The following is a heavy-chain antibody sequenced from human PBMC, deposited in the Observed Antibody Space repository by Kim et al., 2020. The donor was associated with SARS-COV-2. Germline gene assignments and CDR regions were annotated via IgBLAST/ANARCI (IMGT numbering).Heavy chain of an antibody. V-gene: IGHV4-39*01. CDR3: ASYTIFTTSPKNRLLTAGEYYFDY. J-gene: IGHJ4*02. Sequence: SETLSLTCTVSGGSISSSSYYWGWIRQPPGKGLEWIGSIYYSGSTYYNPSLKSRVTISVDTSKNQFSLKLSSVTAADTAVYYCASYTIFTTSPKNRLLTAGEYYFDYWGQGTLVTVSS. CDR1: GGSISSSSYY. D-gene: IGHD3-3*01. CDR2: IYYSGST.